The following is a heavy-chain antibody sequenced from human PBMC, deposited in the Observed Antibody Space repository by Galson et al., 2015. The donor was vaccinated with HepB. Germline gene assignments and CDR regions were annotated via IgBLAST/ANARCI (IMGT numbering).Heavy chain of an antibody. CDR2: INPGNGHT. D-gene: IGHD3-10*01. CDR1: GYTFTSYN. J-gene: IGHJ4*02. Sequence: SVKVSCKASGYTFTSYNMNWVRQAPGQSLEWMGWINPGNGHTKFSQRFQGRVPITRDTSASTASMGLSRLRSEDTAVYYGARAPGISFGELLQPLTFWGLGTLVTVSS. CDR3: ARAPGISFGELLQPLTF. V-gene: IGHV1-3*01.